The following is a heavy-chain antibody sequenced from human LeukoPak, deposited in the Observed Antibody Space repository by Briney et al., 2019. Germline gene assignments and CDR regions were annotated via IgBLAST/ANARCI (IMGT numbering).Heavy chain of an antibody. V-gene: IGHV3-7*01. CDR2: IKQDGSEK. CDR1: GFTLSIFW. J-gene: IGHJ4*02. D-gene: IGHD5-18*01. CDR3: ARDQYTD. Sequence: GGPLRLSCAASGFTLSIFWMPGLREARGKGLEWVANIKQDGSEKYYVDSVKGRFTISRDNAKNSVYLQMNSLRAEDTAVYFCARDQYTDWGQGTLVTVSS.